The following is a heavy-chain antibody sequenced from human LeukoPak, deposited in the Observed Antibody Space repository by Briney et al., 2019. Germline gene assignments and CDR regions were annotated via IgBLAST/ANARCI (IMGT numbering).Heavy chain of an antibody. CDR3: ARVMRNYYDSSGYLPN. Sequence: ASVKVSCKVSGDTLTELSTHWVRQAPGKGLEWMGGFDPEHGEMIYAQKLQGRVTMTTDTSTSTAYMELRSLRSDDTAVYYCARVMRNYYDSSGYLPNWGQGTLVTVSS. J-gene: IGHJ4*02. CDR2: FDPEHGEM. D-gene: IGHD3-22*01. CDR1: GDTLTELS. V-gene: IGHV1-24*01.